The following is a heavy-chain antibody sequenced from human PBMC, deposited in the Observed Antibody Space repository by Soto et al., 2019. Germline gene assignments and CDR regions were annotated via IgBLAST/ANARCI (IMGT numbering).Heavy chain of an antibody. CDR1: GSTFPSST. CDR3: AIADYGDPDY. CDR2: INAHNGNT. Sequence: QAPLVQSGAEVKKPGASVKVSCKASGSTFPSSTVSWVRQAPGQGLEWMGWINAHNGNTKYAQKFQGRLTMTTDTSTGTGYMELRSLRSDDTAIYFCAIADYGDPDYWGQGTLVTVSS. D-gene: IGHD4-17*01. J-gene: IGHJ4*02. V-gene: IGHV1-18*01.